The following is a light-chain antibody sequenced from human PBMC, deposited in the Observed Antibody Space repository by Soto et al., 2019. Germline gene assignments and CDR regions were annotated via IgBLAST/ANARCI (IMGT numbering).Light chain of an antibody. V-gene: IGLV1-47*01. Sequence: QSVLTQPPSASGTPGQRVTISCSGSSSNIGNNDVYWYQQFPGTAPKLVVYKINQRPSGFFDRFSGSKSGTSASLAFCGLRSEDEADYYCAAWDDSLGEVFGTGTKVTVL. CDR2: KIN. CDR3: AAWDDSLGEV. CDR1: SSNIGNND. J-gene: IGLJ1*01.